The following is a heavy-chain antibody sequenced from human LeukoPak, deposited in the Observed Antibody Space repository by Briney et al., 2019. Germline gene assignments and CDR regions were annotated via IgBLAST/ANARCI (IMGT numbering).Heavy chain of an antibody. D-gene: IGHD6-19*01. J-gene: IGHJ4*02. CDR1: GFTFSSYD. CDR2: INKSGGGT. V-gene: IGHV3-23*01. Sequence: GGSLRLSCAASGFTFSSYDMSWVRQAPGKGLEWVSGINKSGGGTYYADSGKGRFTMSRDNSKHTLFLQMNSLRAEDTAVYYCAKVTWSSSGSDYWGQGTLVTVSS. CDR3: AKVTWSSSGSDY.